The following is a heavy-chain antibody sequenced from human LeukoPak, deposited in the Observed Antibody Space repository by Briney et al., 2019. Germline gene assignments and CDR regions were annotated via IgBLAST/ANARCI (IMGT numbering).Heavy chain of an antibody. CDR2: ISVYNGNT. D-gene: IGHD3-16*02. CDR3: ARGDDYEYVWGSYHY. Sequence: ASVKVSCKASGSAFTNYAISWLRQPPGQGLERLGWISVYNGNTNNLQILQGRVTMTTDTPTSTAYMELRSLRSDDTAVYYCARGDDYEYVWGSYHYWGQGTLVTVSS. CDR1: GSAFTNYA. V-gene: IGHV1-18*01. J-gene: IGHJ4*02.